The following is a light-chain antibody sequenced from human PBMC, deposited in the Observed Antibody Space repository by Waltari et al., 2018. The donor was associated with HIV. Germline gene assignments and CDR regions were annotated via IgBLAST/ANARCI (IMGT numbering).Light chain of an antibody. Sequence: QSVLTQPPSASGTPGQRVTISCSGSSSNIGSNTVNWYQKLTGTAPKLLIYSNKQRPSGVPDRLSGSKSGTSASLAISGLQSEDEANYYCAAWDDSLIGPVFGGGTKLTVL. CDR1: SSNIGSNT. J-gene: IGLJ3*02. CDR2: SNK. CDR3: AAWDDSLIGPV. V-gene: IGLV1-44*01.